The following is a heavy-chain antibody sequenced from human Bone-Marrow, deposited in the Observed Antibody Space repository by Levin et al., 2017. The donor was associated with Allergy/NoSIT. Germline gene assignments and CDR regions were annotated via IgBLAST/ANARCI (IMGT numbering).Heavy chain of an antibody. Sequence: SETLSLTCTVSGGSISSGGYYWSWIRQHPGKGLEWIGYIYYSGSTYYNPSLKSRVTISVDTSKNQFSLKLSSVTAADTAVYYCAAQGSSWGGYYYYYMDVWGKGTTVTVSS. CDR2: IYYSGST. D-gene: IGHD6-13*01. J-gene: IGHJ6*03. CDR1: GGSISSGGYY. CDR3: AAQGSSWGGYYYYYMDV. V-gene: IGHV4-31*03.